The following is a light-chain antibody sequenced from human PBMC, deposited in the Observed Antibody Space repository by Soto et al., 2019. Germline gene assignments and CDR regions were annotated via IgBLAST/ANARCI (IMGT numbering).Light chain of an antibody. CDR1: QTISSW. CDR3: QQLTDRRFS. CDR2: KAS. Sequence: DIQMTQPPSTLSGSVGDRVTITCRASQTISSWLAWYQQKPGKAPKLLIYKASTLKSGVPSRFSGSGSGTEFTLTISSLQPDDFATYYCQQLTDRRFSFGQGTKVDIK. J-gene: IGKJ2*01. V-gene: IGKV1-5*03.